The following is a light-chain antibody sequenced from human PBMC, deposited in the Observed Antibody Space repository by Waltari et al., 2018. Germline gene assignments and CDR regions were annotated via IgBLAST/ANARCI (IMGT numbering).Light chain of an antibody. V-gene: IGKV3-15*01. Sequence: ETVMTQSPAPLSVSTGERATLSCRASQSVSRNLAWYQQKPGQAPRLLSYGASTRATGIPARFSGSGSGTEFTLTISSLQSEDFAVYYCQQYNNWPPYTFGQGTKLEI. CDR2: GAS. J-gene: IGKJ2*01. CDR3: QQYNNWPPYT. CDR1: QSVSRN.